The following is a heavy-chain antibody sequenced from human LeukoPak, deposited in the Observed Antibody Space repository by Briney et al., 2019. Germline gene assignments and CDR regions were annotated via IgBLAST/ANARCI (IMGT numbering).Heavy chain of an antibody. CDR3: AREGLIAAADY. J-gene: IGHJ4*02. D-gene: IGHD6-13*01. CDR1: GFTFSSYW. V-gene: IGHV3-7*01. Sequence: GGSLRLSCAASGFTFSSYWMSWVRKAPGKGLEWVANIKQDGSEKYYVDSVKGRFTISRDNAKNSLYLQMNSLRAEDTAVYYCAREGLIAAADYWGQGTLVTVSS. CDR2: IKQDGSEK.